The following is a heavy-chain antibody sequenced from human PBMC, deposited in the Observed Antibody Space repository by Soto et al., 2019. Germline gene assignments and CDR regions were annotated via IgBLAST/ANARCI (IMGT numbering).Heavy chain of an antibody. J-gene: IGHJ4*02. Sequence: GESLKISCAASGFTFSSYAMSWVRQAPGKGLEWVSAISGSGGSTYYADSVKGRFTISRDNSKNTLYLQMNSLRAEDTAVYYCAKSSQKLRYFDWLLPYFDYWGQGTLVTVSS. V-gene: IGHV3-23*01. CDR3: AKSSQKLRYFDWLLPYFDY. CDR2: ISGSGGST. D-gene: IGHD3-9*01. CDR1: GFTFSSYA.